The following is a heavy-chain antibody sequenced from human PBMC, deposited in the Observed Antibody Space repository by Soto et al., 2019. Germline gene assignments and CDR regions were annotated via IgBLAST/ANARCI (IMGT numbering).Heavy chain of an antibody. J-gene: IGHJ4*02. D-gene: IGHD6-19*01. CDR2: ISSNGGST. CDR1: GFTFSSYA. Sequence: GGSLRLSCSASGFTFSSYAMHWVRQAPGKGLEYVSAISSNGGSTYYADSVKGRFTITRDNSKNTLYLQMSSLRAEDTAVYYCVKDLYSSGSAQVDYWGQRTLVTVSS. CDR3: VKDLYSSGSAQVDY. V-gene: IGHV3-64D*08.